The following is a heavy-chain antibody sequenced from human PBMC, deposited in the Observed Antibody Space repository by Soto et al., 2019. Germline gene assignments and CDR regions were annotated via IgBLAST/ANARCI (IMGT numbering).Heavy chain of an antibody. CDR3: ARVLGWSMVRGVSPNWFDP. J-gene: IGHJ5*02. CDR1: GGSIRSGDYY. V-gene: IGHV4-30-4*01. D-gene: IGHD3-10*01. Sequence: TLSLTCTVSGGSIRSGDYYWSCIRQPPGKGLEWIGYIYYSGSTYYNPSLKSRVTISVDTSKNQFSLKLSSVTAADTAVYYCARVLGWSMVRGVSPNWFDPWGQGTLVTVSS. CDR2: IYYSGST.